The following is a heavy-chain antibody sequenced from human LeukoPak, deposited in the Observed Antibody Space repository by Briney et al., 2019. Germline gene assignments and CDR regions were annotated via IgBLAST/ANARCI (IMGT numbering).Heavy chain of an antibody. J-gene: IGHJ4*02. D-gene: IGHD6-19*01. CDR3: ARGEPWLGISDY. CDR2: IIPNSGGT. Sequence: ASVKVSCKASGYTFTTYAISWVRQAPGQGLEWMGWIIPNSGGTNYAQKFQGRVTMTRNTSISTAYMELSSLRSEDTAVYYCARGEPWLGISDYWGQGTLVTVSS. V-gene: IGHV1-8*01. CDR1: GYTFTTYA.